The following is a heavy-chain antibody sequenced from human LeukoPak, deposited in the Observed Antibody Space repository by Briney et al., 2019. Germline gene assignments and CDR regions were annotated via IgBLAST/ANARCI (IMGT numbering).Heavy chain of an antibody. Sequence: ASVKVSCKASGYTFTSYSISWVRQAPGQGLEWMGWISAYNGNTNYAQKLQGRVTMTTDTSTSTAYMELRSLRSDDTAVYYCARRGGYSGYDAMIDYWGQGTLVTVSS. CDR1: GYTFTSYS. CDR3: ARRGGYSGYDAMIDY. D-gene: IGHD5-12*01. CDR2: ISAYNGNT. V-gene: IGHV1-18*04. J-gene: IGHJ4*02.